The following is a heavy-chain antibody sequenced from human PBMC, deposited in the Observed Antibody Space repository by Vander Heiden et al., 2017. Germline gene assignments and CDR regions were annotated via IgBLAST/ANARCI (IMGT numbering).Heavy chain of an antibody. CDR2: IDPGDSYT. CDR3: ARLDPHSRSYTFYGMEV. J-gene: IGHJ6*02. CDR1: GYRFTSHW. D-gene: IGHD3-16*01. Sequence: EVQLVQSGTEVKKPGEYRRLSCKASGYRFTSHWIGWVRRTAGKGLGWVGRIDPGDSYTNYSPSFEGHVTISTDNSINTAFLQWSSLRASDTAMYYCARLDPHSRSYTFYGMEVWGQGTTVTVSS. V-gene: IGHV5-10-1*03.